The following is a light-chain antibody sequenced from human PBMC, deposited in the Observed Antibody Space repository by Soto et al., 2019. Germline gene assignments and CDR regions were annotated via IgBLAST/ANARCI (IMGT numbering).Light chain of an antibody. CDR3: QQRSNWPRTSS. V-gene: IGKV3-11*01. CDR1: QSVSSY. Sequence: EIVLTQSPATLSLSPGERATLSCRASQSVSSYLAWYQQKPGQAPRLLIYDASNRATGIPARFSGSGSGTDFTLTISSLEPEYFAVYYCQQRSNWPRTSSFCERTRL. J-gene: IGKJ5*01. CDR2: DAS.